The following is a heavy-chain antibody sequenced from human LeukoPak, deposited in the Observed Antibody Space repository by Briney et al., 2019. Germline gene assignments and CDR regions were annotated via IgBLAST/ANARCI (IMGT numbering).Heavy chain of an antibody. Sequence: TGGSLRLSCAASGFTFSSYSMNWVRQAPGKGLEWVSSISSSSSYIYYADSVKGRFTISRDNAKNSLYLQMNSLRAEDTAVYYCARGSRTYYYGSGSYRNFDYWGQGTLVTVSS. CDR3: ARGSRTYYYGSGSYRNFDY. CDR2: ISSSSSYI. J-gene: IGHJ4*02. D-gene: IGHD3-10*01. V-gene: IGHV3-21*01. CDR1: GFTFSSYS.